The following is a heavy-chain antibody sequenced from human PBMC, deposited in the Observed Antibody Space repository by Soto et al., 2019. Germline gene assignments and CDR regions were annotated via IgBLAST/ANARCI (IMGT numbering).Heavy chain of an antibody. D-gene: IGHD3-22*01. CDR1: GFTFSSYS. V-gene: IGHV3-23*01. CDR2: ISGSGGTT. J-gene: IGHJ6*02. Sequence: EVQLLESGGGLVQPGGSLRLSCAASGFTFSSYSMIWVRQAPGKGLEWVSAISGSGGTTYYADSVKGRFTISRDNSKNTLYLQMNSLRAEGTAVYYCAKGGVGYYDSTGYYLYYYYGKDVWGQGTTVTVSS. CDR3: AKGGVGYYDSTGYYLYYYYGKDV.